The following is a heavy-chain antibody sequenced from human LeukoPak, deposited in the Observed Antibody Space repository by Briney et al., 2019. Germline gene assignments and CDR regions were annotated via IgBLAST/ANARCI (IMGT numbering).Heavy chain of an antibody. J-gene: IGHJ4*02. D-gene: IGHD2-2*01. CDR2: ISTTATTI. CDR1: GFTFSDYY. V-gene: IGHV3-11*04. Sequence: PGGSLRLSCGASGFTFSDYYMSWIRQAPGKGLEWVSYISTTATTIYYADSVKGRFTISRDNAKNSLYLQMNSLRADDTAVYYCARERYQLTPFDYWGQGTLVTVSS. CDR3: ARERYQLTPFDY.